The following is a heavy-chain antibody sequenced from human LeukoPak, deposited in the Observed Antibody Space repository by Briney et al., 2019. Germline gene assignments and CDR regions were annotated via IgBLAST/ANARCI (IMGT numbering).Heavy chain of an antibody. CDR3: ARHPHYYGSGSFIDY. Sequence: GESLKISCKGSGYSFTSYWIGWVRQMPGKGLEWMGIIYPGDSGTRYSPSFQGQVTISADKSISTAYLQWSSLKASDTAMYYCARHPHYYGSGSFIDYWGQGTLVTVSS. CDR2: IYPGDSGT. J-gene: IGHJ4*02. V-gene: IGHV5-51*01. D-gene: IGHD3-10*01. CDR1: GYSFTSYW.